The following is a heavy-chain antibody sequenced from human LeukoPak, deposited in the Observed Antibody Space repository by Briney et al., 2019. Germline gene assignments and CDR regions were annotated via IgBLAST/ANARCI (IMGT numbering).Heavy chain of an antibody. D-gene: IGHD3-10*01. J-gene: IGHJ5*02. V-gene: IGHV4-39*01. CDR3: ARHYGP. CDR1: GESFSRYY. Sequence: SQTLSLTCAVYGESFSRYYWGWIRQPPGKGLEWIGSIYDSGSTYYNPSLKSRVTISVDTSKNQFSLKLNSVTAADTAVYYCARHYGPWGQGTLVTVSS. CDR2: IYDSGST.